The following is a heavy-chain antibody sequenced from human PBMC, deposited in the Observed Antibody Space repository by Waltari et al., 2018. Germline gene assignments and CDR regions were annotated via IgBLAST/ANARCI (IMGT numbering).Heavy chain of an antibody. D-gene: IGHD6-13*01. J-gene: IGHJ3*02. Sequence: QVQLVQSGAEVKKPGASVRVSCEASGYTFTDYYMHWVRQAPGQGLEWVGWINAHSGVSNNAQKVHGRVTMTRDTSISTAYMDLSRLTSDDTAVYYCARDKSQQQYGIDAFDIWGQGTMVTVSS. CDR1: GYTFTDYY. CDR3: ARDKSQQQYGIDAFDI. CDR2: INAHSGVS. V-gene: IGHV1-2*02.